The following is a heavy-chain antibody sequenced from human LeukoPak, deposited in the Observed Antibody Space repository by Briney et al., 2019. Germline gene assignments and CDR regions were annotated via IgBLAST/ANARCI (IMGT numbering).Heavy chain of an antibody. CDR1: GFTFSSYW. J-gene: IGHJ4*02. CDR3: ARDVIGCLWFGESYYFDY. Sequence: PGGSLRLSCAASGFTFSSYWMSSVRQAPGKGLEWVANIKQDGSEKYYADSVKGRFTISRDNAKNSLYLQMNSLRAEDTAVYYCARDVIGCLWFGESYYFDYWGQGTLVTVSS. D-gene: IGHD3-10*01. V-gene: IGHV3-7*01. CDR2: IKQDGSEK.